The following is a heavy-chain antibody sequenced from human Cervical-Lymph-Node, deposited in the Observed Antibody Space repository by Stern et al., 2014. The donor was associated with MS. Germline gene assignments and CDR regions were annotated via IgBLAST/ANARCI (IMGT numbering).Heavy chain of an antibody. CDR2: ISTLSKTI. J-gene: IGHJ5*02. CDR1: GFTLSNYN. Sequence: EVQLEESGGGLVQPGGSLRLSCAASGFTLSNYNMNWVRQAPGKGLEWISFISTLSKTIYYADSVKGRFTISRDNAKNLLFLQMNSLRVEDTAMYYCARGMTIFGEGAWGQGTLVTVSS. CDR3: ARGMTIFGEGA. V-gene: IGHV3-48*01. D-gene: IGHD3-3*01.